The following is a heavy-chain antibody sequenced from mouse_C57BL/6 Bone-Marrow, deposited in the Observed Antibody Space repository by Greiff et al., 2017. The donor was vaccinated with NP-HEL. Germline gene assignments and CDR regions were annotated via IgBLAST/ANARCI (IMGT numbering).Heavy chain of an antibody. J-gene: IGHJ4*01. Sequence: VQGVESGPGLVAPSQSLSITCTVSGFSLTSYGVDWVRQSPGKGLEWLGVIWGVGSTNYNSALKSRLSISKDNSKSQVFLKMNSLQTDDTAMYYCARDRRGYAMDYWGQGTSVTVSS. CDR1: GFSLTSYG. CDR2: IWGVGST. V-gene: IGHV2-6*01. CDR3: ARDRRGYAMDY.